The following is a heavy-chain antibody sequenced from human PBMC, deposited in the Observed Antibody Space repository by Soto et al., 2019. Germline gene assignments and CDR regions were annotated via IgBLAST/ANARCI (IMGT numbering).Heavy chain of an antibody. D-gene: IGHD6-6*01. CDR1: GFTFTNYW. J-gene: IGHJ4*02. CDR3: AKDPTGLLAARLNRPQDY. CDR2: IKYDGSSI. Sequence: GGSLRLSCAASGFTFTNYWMHWVRQAPGKGLVWVSGIKYDGSSIYYADSVKGRFTISRDNSKNTLYLQMNSLRAEETAVYYCAKDPTGLLAARLNRPQDYWGQGTLVTVSS. V-gene: IGHV3-30*18.